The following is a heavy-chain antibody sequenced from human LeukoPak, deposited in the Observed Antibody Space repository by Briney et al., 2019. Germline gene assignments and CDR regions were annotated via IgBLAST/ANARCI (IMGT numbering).Heavy chain of an antibody. CDR1: GFIFSDFW. Sequence: GGSLRLSCAASGFIFSDFWMTWVRQAPGKGLEWVSSISSSSSYIYYADSVKGRFTISRDNSKNTLYLQMNSLRAEDTAVYYRAKDESRSIIAAAGVDYWGQGTLVTVSS. CDR2: ISSSSSYI. V-gene: IGHV3-21*01. CDR3: AKDESRSIIAAAGVDY. J-gene: IGHJ4*02. D-gene: IGHD6-13*01.